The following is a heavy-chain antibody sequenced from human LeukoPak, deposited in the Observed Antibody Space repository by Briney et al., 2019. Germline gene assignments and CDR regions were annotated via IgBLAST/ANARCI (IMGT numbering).Heavy chain of an antibody. V-gene: IGHV1-69*13. J-gene: IGHJ4*02. CDR1: GGTFSSYA. CDR2: IIPIFGTA. Sequence: SVKVSCKASGGTFSSYAISWVRQAPGQGLEWMGGIIPIFGTANYAQKFQGRVTITAHESTSTAYMELSSLRSEDTAVYYCARGGDIVVVPAAYHFDYWGQGTLVTVSS. D-gene: IGHD2-2*01. CDR3: ARGGDIVVVPAAYHFDY.